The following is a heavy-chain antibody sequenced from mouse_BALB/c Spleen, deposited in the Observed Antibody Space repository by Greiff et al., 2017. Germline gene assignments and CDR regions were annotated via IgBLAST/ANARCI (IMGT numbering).Heavy chain of an antibody. CDR3: TRWLLPYAMDY. CDR1: GYTFTSYY. V-gene: IGHV1S81*02. Sequence: QVQLQQPGAELVKPGASVKLSCKASGYTFTSYYMYWVKQRPGQGLEWIGGINPSNGGTNFNEKFKSKATLTVDKSSSTAYMQLSSLTSEDSAVYYCTRWLLPYAMDYWGQGTSVTVSA. J-gene: IGHJ4*01. CDR2: INPSNGGT. D-gene: IGHD2-3*01.